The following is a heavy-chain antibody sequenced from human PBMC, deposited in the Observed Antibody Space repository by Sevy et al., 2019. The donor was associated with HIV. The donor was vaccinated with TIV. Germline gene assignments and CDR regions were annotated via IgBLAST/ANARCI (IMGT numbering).Heavy chain of an antibody. J-gene: IGHJ5*02. V-gene: IGHV4-30-4*01. CDR2: IYYSGST. D-gene: IGHD6-13*01. CDR3: ANYIAAAAPGWFDP. CDR1: GGSISSGDYY. Sequence: TLSLTCTVSGGSISSGDYYWSWIRQPPGKGLEAIGYIYYSGSTYYNPSLKRRVTISVDTSKNQFALKLSSVTAADTAVYYCANYIAAAAPGWFDPWGQGTLVTVSS.